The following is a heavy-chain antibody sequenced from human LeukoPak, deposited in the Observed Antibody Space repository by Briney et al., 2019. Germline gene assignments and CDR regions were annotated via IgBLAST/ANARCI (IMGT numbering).Heavy chain of an antibody. Sequence: SETLSLTCTLSGGSISNYYWSWIRQPPGGGLEWIGYIFYTGTTKYNPSLKSRVTISVDTTWNRFSLELTSVTAADTAVYYCARAPPGATYYYGMDVWGPGTTVTASS. CDR3: ARAPPGATYYYGMDV. CDR1: GGSISNYY. CDR2: IFYTGTT. D-gene: IGHD1-26*01. J-gene: IGHJ6*02. V-gene: IGHV4-59*12.